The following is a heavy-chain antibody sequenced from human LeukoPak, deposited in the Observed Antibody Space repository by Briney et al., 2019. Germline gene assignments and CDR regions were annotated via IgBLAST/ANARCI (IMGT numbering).Heavy chain of an antibody. V-gene: IGHV1-2*02. CDR3: ARESARGPRGFDY. Sequence: VASVKVSCKASGYTFTGYYMHWVRQAPGQGLEWMGWINPNSGGTNYAQKFQGRVTMARDTSISTAYMELSRLRSDDTAVYYCARESARGPRGFDYWGQGTLVTVSS. CDR1: GYTFTGYY. J-gene: IGHJ4*02. CDR2: INPNSGGT.